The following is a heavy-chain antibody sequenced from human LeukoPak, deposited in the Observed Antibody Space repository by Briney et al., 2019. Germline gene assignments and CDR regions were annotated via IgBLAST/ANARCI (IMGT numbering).Heavy chain of an antibody. CDR2: ISYDGSNK. CDR3: ARDFREDGDYVFDY. V-gene: IGHV3-30-3*01. CDR1: GFTFSSCA. D-gene: IGHD4-17*01. J-gene: IGHJ4*02. Sequence: GRSLILSCAASGFTFSSCAMHWVRQAPGKGLEWVAVISYDGSNKYYADSVKGRFTISRDNSKNTLYLQMNSLRAEDTAVYYCARDFREDGDYVFDYWGQGTLVTVSS.